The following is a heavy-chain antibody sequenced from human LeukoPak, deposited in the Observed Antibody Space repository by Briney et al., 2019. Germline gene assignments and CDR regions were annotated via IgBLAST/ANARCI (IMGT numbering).Heavy chain of an antibody. Sequence: GGTLRLSCAASGFTFSSYGMSWIRQAPGKGLEWVSAISGSGGSTYYADSVKGRFTISRDNSKNTLYLQMNSLRAEDTAVYYCAKDTPSVVMFDYWGQGTLVTVSS. J-gene: IGHJ4*02. CDR3: AKDTPSVVMFDY. CDR2: ISGSGGST. V-gene: IGHV3-23*01. D-gene: IGHD3-22*01. CDR1: GFTFSSYG.